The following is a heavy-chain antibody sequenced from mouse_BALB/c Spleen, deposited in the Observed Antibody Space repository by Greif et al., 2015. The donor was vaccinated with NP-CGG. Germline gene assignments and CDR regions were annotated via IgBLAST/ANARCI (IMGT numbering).Heavy chain of an antibody. D-gene: IGHD1-2*01. J-gene: IGHJ4*01. CDR1: GFTFTDYY. CDR3: ARDGDYGYYAMDY. Sequence: EVQGVESGGGLVQPGGSLRLSCATPGFTFTDYYMSWVRQPPGKALEWLGFIRNKANGYTTEYSASVKGRLTISRDNSQSILYLQMNTLRAEDSATYYCARDGDYGYYAMDYWGQGTSVTVSS. CDR2: IRNKANGYTT. V-gene: IGHV7-3*02.